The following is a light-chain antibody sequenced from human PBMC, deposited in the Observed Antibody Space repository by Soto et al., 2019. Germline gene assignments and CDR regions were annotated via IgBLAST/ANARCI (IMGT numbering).Light chain of an antibody. CDR3: QQYDNALT. CDR2: DAS. CDR1: QDISNH. V-gene: IGKV1-33*01. Sequence: DIQMTQSPSSLSASAGDRVTITCQASQDISNHLNWYQQKAGKAPKLLINDASNLETGVPSRFSGSGSGTDFTLTISSLQPEDIATYYCQQYDNALTFGGGTKVEIK. J-gene: IGKJ4*01.